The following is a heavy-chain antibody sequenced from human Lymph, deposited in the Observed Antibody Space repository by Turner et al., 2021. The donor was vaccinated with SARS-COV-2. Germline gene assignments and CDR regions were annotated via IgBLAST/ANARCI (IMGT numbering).Heavy chain of an antibody. J-gene: IGHJ6*02. CDR3: ARDLMEVGGMDV. CDR1: GFTVSYNY. CDR2: IYRGVRT. Sequence: EVQLVEPGGGWIQPGGYLRLPCAVSGFTVSYNYMTWVRQAPGKGLGWVSVIYRGVRTYYADSVKCRFTISRDSSKNTLYLQMNSLRAADTAVYYCARDLMEVGGMDVWGQGTTVTVSS. V-gene: IGHV3-53*01. D-gene: IGHD3-3*01.